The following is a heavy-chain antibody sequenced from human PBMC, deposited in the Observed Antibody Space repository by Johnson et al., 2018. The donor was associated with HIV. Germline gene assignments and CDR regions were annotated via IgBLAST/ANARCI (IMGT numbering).Heavy chain of an antibody. V-gene: IGHV3-20*04. D-gene: IGHD1-26*01. J-gene: IGHJ3*02. CDR2: INWNGGST. Sequence: QLVESGGGVVQPGRSLRVSCGASGFTFSSYGMSWVRQAPGKGLEWVSGINWNGGSTGYADSVKGRFTISRDNAKNSLYLQMNSLRAEDTAVYYCARDFVSWGATTGGPFDIWGQGTMVTVSS. CDR1: GFTFSSYG. CDR3: ARDFVSWGATTGGPFDI.